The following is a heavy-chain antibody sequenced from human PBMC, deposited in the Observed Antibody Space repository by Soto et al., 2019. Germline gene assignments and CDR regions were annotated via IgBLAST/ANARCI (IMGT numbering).Heavy chain of an antibody. D-gene: IGHD1-26*01. CDR3: ARGDGY. V-gene: IGHV3-30-3*01. Sequence: QVQLVESGGGVVQPGRSLRLSCAASGFTFSYYAIHWVRQAPGKGLEGVAAISYDGSNKYYADSVKGRFTISRDNSKNTLYRQKNSLRAEDTAVYFCARGDGYWGQGTLVTVSS. CDR2: ISYDGSNK. J-gene: IGHJ4*02. CDR1: GFTFSYYA.